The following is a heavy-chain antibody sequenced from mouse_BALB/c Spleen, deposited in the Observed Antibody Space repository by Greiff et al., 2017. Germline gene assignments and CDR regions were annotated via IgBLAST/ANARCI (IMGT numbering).Heavy chain of an antibody. J-gene: IGHJ2*01. CDR1: VYTFTSYW. D-gene: IGHD2-4*01. Sequence: VQLQQPGAELVQPGASVKLSCTASVYTFTSYWMPWVQQRPGQGLEWIGEIDPSDSYTNYNQTFKGKATLTVDKSSSTAFMQLSSLTSEDSAVYYCARSFTMITTFDYWGQGTTLTVSS. V-gene: IGHV1-69*02. CDR2: IDPSDSYT. CDR3: ARSFTMITTFDY.